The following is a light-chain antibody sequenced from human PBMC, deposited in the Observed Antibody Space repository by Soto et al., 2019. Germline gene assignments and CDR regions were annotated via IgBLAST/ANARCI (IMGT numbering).Light chain of an antibody. CDR3: QQAFSAPLT. CDR1: QNIKKF. V-gene: IGKV1-39*01. J-gene: IGKJ4*01. Sequence: DIQMTQSPTSLSAPVGDSVTITCRASQNIKKFLNWYQQKPWTAPKLLIYTASSVQAGFPSRFSGSGSGTDFILTISNLQPEDFATYSCQQAFSAPLTFGGGTRVEI. CDR2: TAS.